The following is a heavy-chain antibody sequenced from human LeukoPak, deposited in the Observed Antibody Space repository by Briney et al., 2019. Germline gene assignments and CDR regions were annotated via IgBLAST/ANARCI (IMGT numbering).Heavy chain of an antibody. Sequence: GGSLRLSCAVSGFTFRGFWMSWSRQAPGKGLDWVASINSDGSEGYYADVVKGRFTISRDNAKNSLYLQINSLRAEDTAVYYCARSSYSSSSSVWGQGTMVTVSS. CDR1: GFTFRGFW. V-gene: IGHV3-7*03. CDR2: INSDGSEG. CDR3: ARSSYSSSSSV. J-gene: IGHJ3*01. D-gene: IGHD6-6*01.